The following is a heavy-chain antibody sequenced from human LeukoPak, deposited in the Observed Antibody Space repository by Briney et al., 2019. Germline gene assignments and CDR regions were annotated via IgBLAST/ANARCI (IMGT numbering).Heavy chain of an antibody. CDR3: AKDSYVSGRPLHTFDV. V-gene: IGHV3-23*01. CDR1: GFTFSSYG. CDR2: ISDGGTRT. J-gene: IGHJ3*01. D-gene: IGHD3-10*01. Sequence: GGSLRLSCAASGFTFSSYGMSWIRQAPGKGLERVASISDGGTRTYYADSVKGRLTISRDNSKSTLDLQMNSLRVEDTAIYYCAKDSYVSGRPLHTFDVWGQGTMVTVSS.